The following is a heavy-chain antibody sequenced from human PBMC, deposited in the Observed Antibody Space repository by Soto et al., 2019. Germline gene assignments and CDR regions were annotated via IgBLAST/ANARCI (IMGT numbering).Heavy chain of an antibody. CDR2: IYHSGST. CDR3: ARVDYYYYSSGYWGAFDI. V-gene: IGHV4-4*02. CDR1: GVSISSSNW. D-gene: IGHD3-22*01. J-gene: IGHJ3*02. Sequence: PSETLSLTCAVSGVSISSSNWWSWVRQPPGKGLEWIGEIYHSGSTNYNPSLKSRVTISVDKSKNQFSLKLSSVTAADTAVYYCARVDYYYYSSGYWGAFDIWGQGTMVTGSS.